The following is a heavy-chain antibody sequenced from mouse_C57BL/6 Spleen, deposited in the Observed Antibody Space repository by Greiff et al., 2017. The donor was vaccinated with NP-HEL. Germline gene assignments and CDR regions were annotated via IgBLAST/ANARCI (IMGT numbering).Heavy chain of an antibody. CDR1: GYTFTSYW. D-gene: IGHD2-1*01. V-gene: IGHV1-72*01. J-gene: IGHJ4*01. CDR2: IDPNSGGT. CDR3: ARKGTYGNYDYYAMDY. Sequence: VQLQQSGAELVKPGASVKLSCKASGYTFTSYWMHWVKPRPGRGLEWIGRIDPNSGGTKYNEKFKSKATLTVDKPSSTAYMQLSSLTSEDSAVYYCARKGTYGNYDYYAMDYWGQGTSVTVSS.